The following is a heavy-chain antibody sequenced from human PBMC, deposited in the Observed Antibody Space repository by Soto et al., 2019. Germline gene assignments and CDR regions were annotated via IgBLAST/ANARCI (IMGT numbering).Heavy chain of an antibody. D-gene: IGHD3-9*01. Sequence: QVQLVQSGAEVKKPGASVKVSCKASGYTFTSYGISWVRQAPGQGLEWMGWISAYNGNTNYAQKLQGRVTMTTDTSTSTAYMELRSLRSDDTAVYYCARHAPGGGHYDILTEFDYWGQGTLVTVSS. V-gene: IGHV1-18*04. CDR2: ISAYNGNT. J-gene: IGHJ4*02. CDR3: ARHAPGGGHYDILTEFDY. CDR1: GYTFTSYG.